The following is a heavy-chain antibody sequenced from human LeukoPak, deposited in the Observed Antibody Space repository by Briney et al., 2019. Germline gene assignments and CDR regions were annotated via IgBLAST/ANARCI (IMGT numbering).Heavy chain of an antibody. CDR1: GYSISSGYY. J-gene: IGHJ4*02. V-gene: IGHV4-38-2*01. CDR2: IYHSGST. D-gene: IGHD3-22*01. CDR3: AIHTYYDSSGYYY. Sequence: SETLSLTCAVSGYSISSGYYWGWIRQPPGKGLERIGSIYHSGSTYYNPSLKSRVTISVGTSKNQFSLKLSSVTAADTAVYYCAIHTYYDSSGYYYWGQGTLVTVSS.